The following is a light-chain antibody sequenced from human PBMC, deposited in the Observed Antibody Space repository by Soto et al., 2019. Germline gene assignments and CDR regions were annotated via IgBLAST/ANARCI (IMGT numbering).Light chain of an antibody. V-gene: IGKV3-15*01. CDR2: GAS. CDR1: QDVSSN. CDR3: QQYISYPYT. Sequence: EMVVTQSPATLSVSPGERATLSCRASQDVSSNLAWYQQKPGQAPSLLIYGASTRATGTPARFSGSGSGTEFTLTISSLQSEDYAVYYCQQYISYPYTFGQGTNLNIK. J-gene: IGKJ2*01.